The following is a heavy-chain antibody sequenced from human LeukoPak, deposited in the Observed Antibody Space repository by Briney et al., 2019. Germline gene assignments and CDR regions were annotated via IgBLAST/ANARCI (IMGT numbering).Heavy chain of an antibody. V-gene: IGHV3-21*01. Sequence: GGSLRLSCAASGFTFSTYSMDWVRQAPGKGLEWVSSISRSGSYIYYADSMKGRFTISRDNAKNSLYLQMNSLRAEDTAVYYCARVGVAVAAFDYWGQGTLVTVSS. D-gene: IGHD6-19*01. J-gene: IGHJ4*02. CDR2: ISRSGSYI. CDR3: ARVGVAVAAFDY. CDR1: GFTFSTYS.